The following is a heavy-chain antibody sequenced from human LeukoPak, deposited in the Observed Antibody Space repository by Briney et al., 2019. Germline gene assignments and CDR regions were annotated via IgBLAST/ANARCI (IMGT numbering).Heavy chain of an antibody. D-gene: IGHD3-3*01. CDR1: GFTFSSYA. J-gene: IGHJ4*02. CDR3: ASDMSYSGYYIDY. Sequence: GGSLRLSCAASGFTFSSYAMHWVRQAPGKGLEWVALISYDGSSKYYADSVKGRFTISRDNSKNTLFLQMNSLRAEDTAVYYCASDMSYSGYYIDYWGQGTLVTVSS. CDR2: ISYDGSSK. V-gene: IGHV3-30-3*01.